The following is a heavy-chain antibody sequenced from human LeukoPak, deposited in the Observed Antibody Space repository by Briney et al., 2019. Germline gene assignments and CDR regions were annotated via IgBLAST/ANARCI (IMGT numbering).Heavy chain of an antibody. V-gene: IGHV1-69*05. CDR3: ARGDSGYDYGFDN. Sequence: ASVKVSCKASGGTFSSHAISWVRQAPGQGLEWVGGIISIFGTTNYAQKFQGRVTITTDESTSTGYMELRSLRSDDTAVYYCARGDSGYDYGFDNWGQGTLVTVSS. CDR2: IISIFGTT. D-gene: IGHD5-12*01. CDR1: GGTFSSHA. J-gene: IGHJ4*02.